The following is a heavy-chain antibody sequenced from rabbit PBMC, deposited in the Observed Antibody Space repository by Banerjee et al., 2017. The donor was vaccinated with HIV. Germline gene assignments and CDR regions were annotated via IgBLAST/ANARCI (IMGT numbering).Heavy chain of an antibody. CDR1: GFDFSSSYR. J-gene: IGHJ4*01. V-gene: IGHV1S43*01. CDR3: ARDLAGVIGWNFGL. Sequence: PEGSLTLTCKASGFDFSSSYRICWVRQAPGKGLEWIACINTGSGSTWYASWVNGRFTISRSTSLNTVDLKMNSLTAADTATYFCARDLAGVIGWNFGLWGPGTLSPS. D-gene: IGHD4-1*01. CDR2: INTGSGST.